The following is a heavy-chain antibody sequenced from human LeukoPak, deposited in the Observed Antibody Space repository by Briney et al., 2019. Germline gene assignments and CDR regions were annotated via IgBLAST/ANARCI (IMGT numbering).Heavy chain of an antibody. V-gene: IGHV4-4*02. CDR2: IYHSGST. CDR3: ARARLDRSRYFDY. D-gene: IGHD1-26*01. Sequence: PSETLSLTCAVSGGSISSSNWWSWVRQPPGKGLEWIGSIYHSGSTYYNPSLKSRVTISVDTSKNQFSLKLSSVTAADTAVYYCARARLDRSRYFDYWGQGTLVTVSS. J-gene: IGHJ4*02. CDR1: GGSISSSNW.